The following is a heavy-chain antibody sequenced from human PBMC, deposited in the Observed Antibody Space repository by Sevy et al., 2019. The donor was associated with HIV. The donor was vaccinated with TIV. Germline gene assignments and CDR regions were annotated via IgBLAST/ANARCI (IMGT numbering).Heavy chain of an antibody. CDR1: GFTFSSYA. CDR2: ISGIGGST. CDR3: AKDLIMITFGGVMDHKGAPNVAFDI. J-gene: IGHJ3*02. Sequence: GGSLRLSCAASGFTFSSYAMSWVRQAPGKGLEWVSAISGIGGSTYYADSVKGRFTISRDNSQNTMYLQMNCLRAEDTAVYYCAKDLIMITFGGVMDHKGAPNVAFDIWGQGTMVTVSS. D-gene: IGHD3-16*01. V-gene: IGHV3-23*01.